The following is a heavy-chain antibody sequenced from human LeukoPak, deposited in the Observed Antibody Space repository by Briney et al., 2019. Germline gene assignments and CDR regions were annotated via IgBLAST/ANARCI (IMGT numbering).Heavy chain of an antibody. J-gene: IGHJ4*02. Sequence: ASVKVSCKASGYTFTGYYMHWVRQAPGQGLEWMGWINPNSGGTNYAQKFQGRVTMTRDTSISTAYMELSRLRSDDTAVYYCAREEDYYDSSGNYWGQGTLVTVSS. D-gene: IGHD3-22*01. CDR1: GYTFTGYY. CDR3: AREEDYYDSSGNY. CDR2: INPNSGGT. V-gene: IGHV1-2*02.